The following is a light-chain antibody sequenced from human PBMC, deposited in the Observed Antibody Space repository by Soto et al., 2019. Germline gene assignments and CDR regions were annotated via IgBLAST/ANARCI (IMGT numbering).Light chain of an antibody. CDR2: GTS. J-gene: IGKJ2*01. CDR1: QSVSSSY. V-gene: IGKV3-20*01. Sequence: EIMLTQSPGTPSLSPGERATLSCRASQSVSSSYLAWYQQKPGQAPRLLIYGTSSRDTGIPDTFSGSGSGTDFTLTINSLEPEDFALYYCQQYGSSPPYTFGQGTKLEIK. CDR3: QQYGSSPPYT.